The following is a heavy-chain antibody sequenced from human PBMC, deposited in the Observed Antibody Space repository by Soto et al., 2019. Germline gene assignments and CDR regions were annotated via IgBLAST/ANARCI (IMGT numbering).Heavy chain of an antibody. J-gene: IGHJ4*02. CDR3: TKDRDRGTSSWYGFDY. Sequence: QVQLEESGGGVVQPGTSLRLSCAASGFTLRSYGMHWVRQAPGKGLEWVAFISFDGSNEYYGDSVKGRFTISRDNSKNTLFLQMNSLRAEDTAVDYCTKDRDRGTSSWYGFDYCGQGTLVTVSS. CDR1: GFTLRSYG. V-gene: IGHV3-30*18. D-gene: IGHD6-13*01. CDR2: ISFDGSNE.